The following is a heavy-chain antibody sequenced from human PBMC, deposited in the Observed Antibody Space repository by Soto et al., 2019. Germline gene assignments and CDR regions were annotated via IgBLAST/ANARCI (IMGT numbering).Heavy chain of an antibody. CDR3: ARFDYDSSGYRFYPYFDY. J-gene: IGHJ4*02. CDR2: ISAYNGNT. V-gene: IGHV1-18*01. CDR1: GYTFTSYG. D-gene: IGHD3-22*01. Sequence: QVQLVQSGAEVKKPGASVKVSCKASGYTFTSYGISWVRQAPGQGLEWMGWISAYNGNTNYAQKLQGRVTMTTETSTRTAYMELRSLRSDDTAVYCCARFDYDSSGYRFYPYFDYWGQGPLVTVSS.